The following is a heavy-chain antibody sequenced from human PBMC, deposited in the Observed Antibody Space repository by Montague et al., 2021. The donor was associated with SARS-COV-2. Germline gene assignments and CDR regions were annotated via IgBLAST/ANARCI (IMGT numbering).Heavy chain of an antibody. J-gene: IGHJ3*02. Sequence: TLSLTCTVSGGSFSSSDNYWSWIRQHPGMGLEWIGYIYSSGTTYYTPSLRSRVTISVDTSKMQFSLKLSSVTAADTAVYYCARGMYGLNDTTDAFDIWGQGTMVSVSS. CDR1: GGSFSSSDNY. CDR3: ARGMYGLNDTTDAFDI. CDR2: IYSSGTT. V-gene: IGHV4-31*03. D-gene: IGHD3-10*01.